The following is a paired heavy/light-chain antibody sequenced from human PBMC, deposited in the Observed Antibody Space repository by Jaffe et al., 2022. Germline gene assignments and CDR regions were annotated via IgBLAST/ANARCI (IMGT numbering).Light chain of an antibody. Sequence: EIVLTQSPATLSLSPGERATLSCRASQSVSSYLAWYQQKPGQAPRLLIYDASNRATGIPARFSGSGSGTDFTLTISSLEPEDFAVYYCQQRSNWPPGFGQGTKVEIK. J-gene: IGKJ1*01. CDR1: QSVSSY. CDR2: DAS. V-gene: IGKV3-11*01. CDR3: QQRSNWPPG.
Heavy chain of an antibody. CDR2: IRSKAYGGTT. Sequence: EVQLVESGGGLVQPGRSLRLSCTASGFTFGDYAMSWFRQAPGKGLEWVGFIRSKAYGGTTEYAASVKGRFTISRDDSKSIAYLQMNSLKTEDTAVYYCTRDSEIGYCSGGSCYSGAYYFDYWGQGTLVTVSS. J-gene: IGHJ4*02. D-gene: IGHD2-15*01. CDR1: GFTFGDYA. V-gene: IGHV3-49*03. CDR3: TRDSEIGYCSGGSCYSGAYYFDY.